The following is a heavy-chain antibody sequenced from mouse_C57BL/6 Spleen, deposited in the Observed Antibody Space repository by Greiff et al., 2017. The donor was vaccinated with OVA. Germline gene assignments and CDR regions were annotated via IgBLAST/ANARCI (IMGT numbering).Heavy chain of an antibody. D-gene: IGHD1-1*01. Sequence: QVQLQQSGPELVKPGASVKISCKASGYAFSSSWMNWVKQRPGKGLEWIGRIYPGDGDTNYNGKFKGKATLTADKSSSTAYMQLSSLTSEDSAVYFCARERVYGSSSYWYFDVWGTGTTVTVSS. CDR3: ARERVYGSSSYWYFDV. CDR1: GYAFSSSW. V-gene: IGHV1-82*01. CDR2: IYPGDGDT. J-gene: IGHJ1*03.